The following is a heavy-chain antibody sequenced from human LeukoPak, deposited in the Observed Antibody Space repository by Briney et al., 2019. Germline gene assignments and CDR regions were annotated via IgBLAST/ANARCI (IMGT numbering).Heavy chain of an antibody. Sequence: PSETLSLTCTVSGYSISIGYYWSWIRQPAGKGLEWIGRIYTSGSTNYNPSLKSRVTISVDTSKNQFSLKLSSVTAADTAVYYCARDLRQWLSPGYYYYMDVWGKGTTVTISS. CDR3: ARDLRQWLSPGYYYYMDV. J-gene: IGHJ6*03. CDR1: GYSISIGYY. D-gene: IGHD6-19*01. V-gene: IGHV4-61*02. CDR2: IYTSGST.